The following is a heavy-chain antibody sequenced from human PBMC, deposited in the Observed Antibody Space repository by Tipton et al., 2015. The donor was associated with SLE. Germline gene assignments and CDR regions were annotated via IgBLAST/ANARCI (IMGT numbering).Heavy chain of an antibody. CDR1: GFTFSNHW. D-gene: IGHD6-19*01. V-gene: IGHV3-7*01. CDR2: IKQDRSDK. Sequence: GSLRLSCEASGFTFSNHWMNWVRQAPGKGPEWVANIKQDRSDKFYADSLKGRFTISRDNAKNSLHLEMNSLRTEDTGVYYCVRGNGWLPAYWGQGTLVTVSS. CDR3: VRGNGWLPAY. J-gene: IGHJ4*02.